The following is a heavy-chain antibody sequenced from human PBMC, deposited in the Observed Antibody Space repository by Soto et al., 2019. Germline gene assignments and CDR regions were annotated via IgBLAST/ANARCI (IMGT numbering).Heavy chain of an antibody. CDR2: VYNSGST. V-gene: IGHV4-39*01. J-gene: IGHJ4*02. Sequence: SETLSLTCTVSGGSISSSSYYWGWIRQPPGKGLEWIGSVYNSGSTYYNPSLKSRVTISVDTSKNQFSLKLSSVTAADTAVYYCARQGIAVAGTSYYFDYWGQGTLVTVSS. D-gene: IGHD6-19*01. CDR1: GGSISSSSYY. CDR3: ARQGIAVAGTSYYFDY.